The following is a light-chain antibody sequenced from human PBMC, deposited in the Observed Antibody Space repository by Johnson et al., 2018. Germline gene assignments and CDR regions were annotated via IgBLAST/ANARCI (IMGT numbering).Light chain of an antibody. J-gene: IGLJ1*01. V-gene: IGLV1-51*02. Sequence: QSVLTQPPSVSAAPGQKVTISCSGSSSNIGNNYVSWYQQLPGTAPKLIIYENNKRPSGIPARFSGSKSGTSATLGITGLQTGDEADYYCGTWDSSLSAGNVFGTGTKVTVL. CDR1: SSNIGNNY. CDR2: ENN. CDR3: GTWDSSLSAGNV.